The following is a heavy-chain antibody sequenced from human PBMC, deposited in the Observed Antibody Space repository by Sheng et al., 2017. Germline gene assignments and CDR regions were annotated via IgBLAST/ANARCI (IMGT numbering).Heavy chain of an antibody. CDR2: IIPIFGTA. J-gene: IGHJ6*03. CDR1: GGTFSSYA. V-gene: IGHV1-69*05. Sequence: QVQLVQSGAEVKKPGSSVKVSCKASGGTFSSYAISWVRQAPGQGLEWMGGIIPIFGTANYAQKFQGRVTITTDESTSTAYMELSSLRSEDTAVYYCARGGRELGGPSDYYYYYYMDVWGKGTTVTVSS. D-gene: IGHD3-10*01. CDR3: ARGGRELGGPSDYYYYYYMDV.